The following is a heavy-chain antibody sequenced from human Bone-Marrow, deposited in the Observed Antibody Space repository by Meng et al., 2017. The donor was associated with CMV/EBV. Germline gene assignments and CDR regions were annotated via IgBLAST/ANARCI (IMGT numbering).Heavy chain of an antibody. CDR2: LNGGNAEV. V-gene: IGHV3-23*01. J-gene: IGHJ4*02. Sequence: GESLKISCEVSGFTFSRYAMTWVRQTPGKGLEWVATLNGGNAEVNYADSVKGRVTISRDSFKNTPYLQMHSLRVDDSAVYYCERVSTGGYQQFFEIWGQGAMVTVSS. CDR1: GFTFSRYA. D-gene: IGHD2-8*02. CDR3: ERVSTGGYQQFFEI.